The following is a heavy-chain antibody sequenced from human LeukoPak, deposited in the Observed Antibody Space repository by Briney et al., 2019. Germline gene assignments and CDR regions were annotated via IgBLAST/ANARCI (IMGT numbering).Heavy chain of an antibody. CDR1: GFTFSSYA. CDR3: AKGSGIAAAGTSLTFDY. D-gene: IGHD6-13*01. V-gene: IGHV3-23*01. J-gene: IGHJ4*02. CDR2: ISGSGGST. Sequence: GGPLRLSCAASGFTFSSYAMSWVRQAPGEGLEWVSVISGSGGSTYYADSVKGRFTISRDNSKNTLYLQMNSLRAEDTAVYYCAKGSGIAAAGTSLTFDYWGQGTLVTVSS.